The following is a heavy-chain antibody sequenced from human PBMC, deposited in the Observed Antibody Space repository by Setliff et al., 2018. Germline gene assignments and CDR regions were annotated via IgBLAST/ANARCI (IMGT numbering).Heavy chain of an antibody. CDR1: GGSISSYY. CDR3: AREQWLDPPGYYYMDV. Sequence: PSETLSLTCTVSGGSISSYYWSWIRQPAGKGLEWIGHIYIGGSANYNPSLKSRVTMSIDASKNQFSLKLNSVTAADMAVYYCAREQWLDPPGYYYMDVWAKGTTVTVSS. CDR2: IYIGGSA. V-gene: IGHV4-4*07. J-gene: IGHJ6*03. D-gene: IGHD6-19*01.